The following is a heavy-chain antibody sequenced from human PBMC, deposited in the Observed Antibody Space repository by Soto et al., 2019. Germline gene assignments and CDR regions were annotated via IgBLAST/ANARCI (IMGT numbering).Heavy chain of an antibody. CDR2: ISYDGSNK. D-gene: IGHD1-26*01. CDR3: AKDVVVGATTGLGDYYYYYGMDV. Sequence: GGSLRLSCAASGFTFSSYGMHWVRQAPGKGLEWVAVISYDGSNKYYADSVKGRFTISRDNSKNTLYLQMNSLRAEDTAVYYCAKDVVVGATTGLGDYYYYYGMDVWGQGATVTVSS. CDR1: GFTFSSYG. J-gene: IGHJ6*02. V-gene: IGHV3-30*18.